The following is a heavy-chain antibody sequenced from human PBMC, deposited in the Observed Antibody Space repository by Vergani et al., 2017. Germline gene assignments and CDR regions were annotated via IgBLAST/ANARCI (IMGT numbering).Heavy chain of an antibody. J-gene: IGHJ5*02. V-gene: IGHV4-38-2*02. CDR1: GYSISSGYY. CDR3: ARDDGGSYINWFDP. CDR2: IYHSGST. D-gene: IGHD1-26*01. Sequence: QVQLQESGPGLVTPSETLSLTCTVSGYSISSGYYWGCIRQPPGKRLEWIGSIYHSGSTYYNPSLKSRVTISVDTSKNQFSLKLSSVTAADTAVYYCARDDGGSYINWFDPWGQGTLVTVSS.